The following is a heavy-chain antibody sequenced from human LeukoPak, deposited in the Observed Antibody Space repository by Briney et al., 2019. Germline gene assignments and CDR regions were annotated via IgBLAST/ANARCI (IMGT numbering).Heavy chain of an antibody. CDR3: ARTRITVTTRSWDY. CDR2: ISSSSTYI. CDR1: GFAFSTYN. Sequence: GGSLRLSCATSGFAFSTYNMNWVRQAPGKGLEWVSSISSSSTYIYYADSVKGRFTISRDNAKNSLYLQINSLRAEDTAVYYCARTRITVTTRSWDYWGQGTLVTVSS. V-gene: IGHV3-21*01. D-gene: IGHD4-17*01. J-gene: IGHJ4*02.